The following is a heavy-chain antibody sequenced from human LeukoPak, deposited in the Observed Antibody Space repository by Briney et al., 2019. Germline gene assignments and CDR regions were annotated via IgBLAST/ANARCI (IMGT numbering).Heavy chain of an antibody. Sequence: SETLSLTCAVYGASFSGYYWSWIRQPPGKGLEWIGEINHSGSTNYNPSLKSRVTISVDTSKNQFSLKLSSVTAADTAVYYCARVILRRAAFGELSGAPTPCPIMDVWGKGTTVTVSS. V-gene: IGHV4-34*01. CDR1: GASFSGYY. D-gene: IGHD3-10*01. J-gene: IGHJ6*03. CDR2: INHSGST. CDR3: ARVILRRAAFGELSGAPTPCPIMDV.